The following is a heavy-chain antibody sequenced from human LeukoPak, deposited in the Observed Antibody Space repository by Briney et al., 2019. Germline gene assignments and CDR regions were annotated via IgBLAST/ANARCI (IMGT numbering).Heavy chain of an antibody. Sequence: ASVKVSCKASGYTFTGYYMHWVRQAPGQGLEWMGWINPNSGGTNYAQKFQGRVTMTRDTSISTAYMELSSLRSEDTAVYYCARGGGTGYYYYYYMDVWGKGTTVTVSS. D-gene: IGHD4-23*01. CDR3: ARGGGTGYYYYYYMDV. V-gene: IGHV1-2*02. CDR1: GYTFTGYY. J-gene: IGHJ6*03. CDR2: INPNSGGT.